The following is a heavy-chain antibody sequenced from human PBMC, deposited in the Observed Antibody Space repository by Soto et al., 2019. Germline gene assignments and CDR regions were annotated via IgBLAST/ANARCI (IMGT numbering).Heavy chain of an antibody. CDR2: IIPILGIA. CDR3: ARETTVTTTRFDY. CDR1: GGTFSSYT. D-gene: IGHD4-17*01. J-gene: IGHJ4*02. Sequence: QVQLVQSGAEVKKPGSSVKVSCKASGGTFSSYTISWVRQAPGQGLEWMGRIIPILGIANYAQKFQGRVTITADKSTSTDYMELSSLRSEDTAVYYCARETTVTTTRFDYWGQGTLVTVSS. V-gene: IGHV1-69*08.